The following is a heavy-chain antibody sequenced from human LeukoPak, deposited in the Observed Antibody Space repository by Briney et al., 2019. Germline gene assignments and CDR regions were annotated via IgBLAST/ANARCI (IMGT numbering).Heavy chain of an antibody. J-gene: IGHJ3*01. D-gene: IGHD3-16*02. Sequence: QSGGSLRLSCAASGFTFSSYWMHWVRQAPGKGLVWVSRINSDGSSTSYADSVKGRFTISRDNAKNTLYLQMNSLRAEDTAVYYCVKRLTLGDLSIKGAFALWGQGTMVTVAS. CDR1: GFTFSSYW. CDR2: INSDGSST. CDR3: VKRLTLGDLSIKGAFAL. V-gene: IGHV3-74*01.